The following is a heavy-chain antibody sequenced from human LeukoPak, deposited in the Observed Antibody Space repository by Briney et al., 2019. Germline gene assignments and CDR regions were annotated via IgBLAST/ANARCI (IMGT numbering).Heavy chain of an antibody. D-gene: IGHD3-10*01. CDR2: ISSDGSDK. CDR3: ARDLFDYASGRLDY. V-gene: IGHV3-30*04. J-gene: IGHJ4*02. Sequence: GGSLRLSCATSGFTFRRYAMYWVRQAPGKGLEGVAVISSDGSDKKYAHSMRRLFSISRQHSQINRSLQVSGLRSDDTAVYYCARDLFDYASGRLDYWGQGTLVTVSS. CDR1: GFTFRRYA.